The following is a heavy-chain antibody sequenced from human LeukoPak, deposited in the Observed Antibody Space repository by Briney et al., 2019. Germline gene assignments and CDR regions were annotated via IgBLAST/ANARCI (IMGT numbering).Heavy chain of an antibody. V-gene: IGHV3-30*18. D-gene: IGHD4-17*01. CDR1: GFTFSSYG. CDR3: AKDGNYGDYGKDY. Sequence: GGSLRLSCAASGFTFSSYGMHWVRQAPGKGLERVAVISYDGSNKYYADSVKGRFTISRDNSKNTLYLQMNSLRAEDTAVYYCAKDGNYGDYGKDYWGQGTLVTVSS. J-gene: IGHJ4*02. CDR2: ISYDGSNK.